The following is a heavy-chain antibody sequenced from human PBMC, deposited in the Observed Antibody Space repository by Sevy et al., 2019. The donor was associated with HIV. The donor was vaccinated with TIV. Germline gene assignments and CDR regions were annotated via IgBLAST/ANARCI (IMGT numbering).Heavy chain of an antibody. CDR1: GGSISSYY. Sequence: SETLSLTCTVSGGSISSYYWSWIRQPAGKGLEWIGRIYTSGSTNYNPSLKSRVTMSVDTSKNQFSLKLSSVTAADTAVYYCARVARFLEWSQLYYFDYWGQGTLVTVSS. CDR2: IYTSGST. CDR3: ARVARFLEWSQLYYFDY. J-gene: IGHJ4*02. D-gene: IGHD3-3*01. V-gene: IGHV4-4*07.